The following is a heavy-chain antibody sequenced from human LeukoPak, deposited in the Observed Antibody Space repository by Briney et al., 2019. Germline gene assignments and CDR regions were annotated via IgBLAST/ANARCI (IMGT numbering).Heavy chain of an antibody. CDR3: ARHDYGDYVAFGI. CDR1: GGSISSYY. Sequence: SETLSLTCTVSGGSISSYYWSWIRQPPGKGLEWIGYIYYSGSTNHNPSLKSRVTISVDTSKNQFSLKLSSVTAADTAVYYCARHDYGDYVAFGIWGQGTMVIVSS. CDR2: IYYSGST. V-gene: IGHV4-59*08. J-gene: IGHJ3*02. D-gene: IGHD4-17*01.